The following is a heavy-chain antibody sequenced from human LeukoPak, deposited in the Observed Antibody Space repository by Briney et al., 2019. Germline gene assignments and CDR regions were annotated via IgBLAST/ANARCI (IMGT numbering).Heavy chain of an antibody. Sequence: ASVKVSFKASGGTFSSYAISWVRQAPGQGLEWMGRIIPILGIANYAQKFQGRVTITADKSTSTAYMELSSLRSEDTAVYYCARENQQLVSYYYYYYGMDVWGQGTTVTVSS. V-gene: IGHV1-69*04. CDR1: GGTFSSYA. CDR2: IIPILGIA. CDR3: ARENQQLVSYYYYYYGMDV. D-gene: IGHD6-13*01. J-gene: IGHJ6*02.